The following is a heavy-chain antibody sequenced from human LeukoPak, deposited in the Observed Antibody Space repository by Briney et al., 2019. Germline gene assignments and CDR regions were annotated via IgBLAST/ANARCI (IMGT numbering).Heavy chain of an antibody. CDR2: ISSGSSVI. CDR3: VSDGCSSIRCSRGSDY. V-gene: IGHV3-48*04. D-gene: IGHD2-2*01. CDR1: GFTFSSHG. J-gene: IGHJ4*02. Sequence: GGSLRLSCAASGFTFSSHGMNWVRQAPGKGLEWVSYISSGSSVIYYADSVKGRFTISRDNAKNSLYLEMNSLRAEDTAVYYCVSDGCSSIRCSRGSDYWGQGTLVTVSS.